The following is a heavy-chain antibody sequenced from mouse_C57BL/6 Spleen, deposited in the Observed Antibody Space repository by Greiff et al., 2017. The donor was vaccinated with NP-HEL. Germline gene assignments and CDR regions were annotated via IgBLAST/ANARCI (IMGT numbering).Heavy chain of an antibody. J-gene: IGHJ1*03. CDR1: GFTFSSYT. Sequence: EVQGVESGGGLVKPGGSLKLSCAASGFTFSSYTMSWVRQTPEKRLEWVATISGGGGNTYYPDSVKGRFTISRDNAKNTLYLQMSSLRSEDTALYYCARHYGYDVLYWYFDVWGTGTTVTVSS. V-gene: IGHV5-9*01. CDR2: ISGGGGNT. CDR3: ARHYGYDVLYWYFDV. D-gene: IGHD2-2*01.